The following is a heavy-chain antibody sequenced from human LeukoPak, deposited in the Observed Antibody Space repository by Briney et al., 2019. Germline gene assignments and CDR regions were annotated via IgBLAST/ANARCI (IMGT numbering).Heavy chain of an antibody. CDR1: GYSFTDYY. CDR3: ARADRLDGGPYLIGP. V-gene: IGHV1-2*02. CDR2: INPNSGGT. D-gene: IGHD2-21*01. J-gene: IGHJ5*02. Sequence: ASVKVSCKTSGYSFTDYYMHWVRQAPGQGLEWMGWINPNSGGTSSAQKFQGRVTMTRDTTITTVYMEVSWLTSDDTAIYYCARADRLDGGPYLIGPWGQGTLVTVSS.